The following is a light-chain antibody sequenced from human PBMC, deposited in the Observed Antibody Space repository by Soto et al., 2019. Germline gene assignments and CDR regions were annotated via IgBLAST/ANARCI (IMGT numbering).Light chain of an antibody. CDR2: DAS. J-gene: IGKJ2*01. V-gene: IGKV3-20*01. CDR3: QQYGSSPWYP. Sequence: EIVLTQSPGTLSLSPGERATLSCRASQSVSSSYLAWYQQKPGQAPRLLIYDASSRATGIPDRFSGSGSGTDFTLTISRQEPEDFAVYYCQQYGSSPWYPFGQGTKLEIK. CDR1: QSVSSSY.